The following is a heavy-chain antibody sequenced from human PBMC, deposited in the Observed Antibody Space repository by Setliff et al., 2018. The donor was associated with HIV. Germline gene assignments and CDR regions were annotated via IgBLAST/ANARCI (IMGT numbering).Heavy chain of an antibody. CDR2: ISGSGGST. V-gene: IGHV3-23*01. CDR1: GFTFSSYA. D-gene: IGHD6-19*01. Sequence: PGGSLRLSCAASGFTFSSYAMNWVRQAPGKGLEWVSGISGSGGSTFYEDSVKGRFIISRDNSNNMLHLQMNSLRVEDTAIYYCARSSQWLVGGYFHHWGQGTLVTVSS. J-gene: IGHJ1*01. CDR3: ARSSQWLVGGYFHH.